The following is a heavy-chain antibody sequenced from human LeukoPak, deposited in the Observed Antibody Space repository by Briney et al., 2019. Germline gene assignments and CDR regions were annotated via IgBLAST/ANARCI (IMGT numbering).Heavy chain of an antibody. CDR2: TSHSGGT. CDR3: VRQDDFMGGDY. CDR1: GYFISSGFY. J-gene: IGHJ4*02. Sequence: SETLSLTCAVSGYFISSGFYWGWIRQPPGKGLEWIGSTSHSGGTYYNPSLKSRVTISIDTSKNQFSLKLSSVTAADTAVYYCVRQDDFMGGDYCGQGTLVTVSS. V-gene: IGHV4-38-2*01. D-gene: IGHD1-26*01.